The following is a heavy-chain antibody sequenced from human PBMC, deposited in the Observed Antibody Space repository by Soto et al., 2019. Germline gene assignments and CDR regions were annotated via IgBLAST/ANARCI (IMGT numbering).Heavy chain of an antibody. J-gene: IGHJ4*02. D-gene: IGHD5-12*01. CDR1: GFTFSDYY. V-gene: IGHV3-11*04. CDR2: FTESGHAA. Sequence: QVQLVESGGDLVKPGGSLRLSCAASGFTFSDYYMSWIRQTPGKGLEWLSYFTESGHAAEYSDSVRGRFTSSRDNNKNSLYLQMNSLRVDDTGVYYCARAIRGYGAYGGYLGQGTLVTVSS. CDR3: ARAIRGYGAYGGY.